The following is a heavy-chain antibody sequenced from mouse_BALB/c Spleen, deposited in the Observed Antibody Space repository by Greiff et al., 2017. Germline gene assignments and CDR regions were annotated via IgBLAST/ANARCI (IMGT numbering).Heavy chain of an antibody. D-gene: IGHD1-2*01. V-gene: IGHV14-3*02. J-gene: IGHJ2*01. CDR1: GFNIKETY. CDR3: ATTITTAFGY. Sequence: EVQLQQSGAELVKPGASVKLSCTASGFNIKETYMHWVKQRPEQGLEWIGRIDPANGNTKYDPKFQGKATITADTSSNTAYLQLSSLTSEDTAVYYCATTITTAFGYWGQGTTLTVSS. CDR2: IDPANGNT.